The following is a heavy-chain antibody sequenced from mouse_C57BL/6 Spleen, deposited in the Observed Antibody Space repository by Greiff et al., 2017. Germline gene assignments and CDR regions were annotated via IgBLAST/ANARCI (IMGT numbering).Heavy chain of an antibody. CDR2: IDPSDSYT. Sequence: QVQLQQPGAELVMPGASVKLSCKASGYTFTSYWMHWVKQRPGQGLEWIGEIDPSDSYTNYNQKFKGKSTLTVDKSSSTAYMQLSSLTSEDSAVYYCARSGYSNSFAYWGQGTLVTVYA. CDR3: ARSGYSNSFAY. J-gene: IGHJ3*01. D-gene: IGHD2-5*01. CDR1: GYTFTSYW. V-gene: IGHV1-69*01.